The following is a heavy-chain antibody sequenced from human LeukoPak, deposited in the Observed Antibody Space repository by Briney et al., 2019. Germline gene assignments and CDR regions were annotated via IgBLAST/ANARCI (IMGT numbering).Heavy chain of an antibody. CDR1: GASISHGDYY. V-gene: IGHV4-31*03. CDR3: AAAVNQWVRNYFAY. CDR2: IYNTGSP. J-gene: IGHJ4*02. D-gene: IGHD5-12*01. Sequence: SQTLSLTCTVSGASISHGDYYWSWIRQQPGKGLEWIGYIYNTGSPYNNPSLRSRVTISPDTSKNEFTLSLSAVTAADTAVYYCAAAVNQWVRNYFAYWGQGALVTVSS.